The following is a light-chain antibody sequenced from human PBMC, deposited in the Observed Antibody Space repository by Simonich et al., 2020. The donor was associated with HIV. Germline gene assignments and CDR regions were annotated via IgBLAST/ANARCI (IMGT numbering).Light chain of an antibody. V-gene: IGKV1-39*01. CDR2: AAS. J-gene: IGKJ2*01. Sequence: DIQMTQSPSSLSASVGERVTITCRASQSINSYLNWYQQKPGKAPKLLIYAASSLQSGVPSRFSGSGSGTDFTLTISSLQPEDFATYSCQQSYSTPYTFGQGTKLEIK. CDR1: QSINSY. CDR3: QQSYSTPYT.